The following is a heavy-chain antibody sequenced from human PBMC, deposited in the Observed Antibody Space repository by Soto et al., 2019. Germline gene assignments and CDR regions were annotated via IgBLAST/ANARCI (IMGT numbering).Heavy chain of an antibody. D-gene: IGHD1-1*01. J-gene: IGHJ4*02. V-gene: IGHV3-7*01. CDR2: INQDGNED. CDR1: GFTVCSYW. CDR3: ARTGDGHHDFLDY. Sequence: PAGSLRLCSAASGFTVCSYWMNVVRQTPGKGLEWVANINQDGNEDNLLDSVKGRFTISRDNAKNSLFLQMNSLRVDDTAVYYCARTGDGHHDFLDYWGQGALVTVSS.